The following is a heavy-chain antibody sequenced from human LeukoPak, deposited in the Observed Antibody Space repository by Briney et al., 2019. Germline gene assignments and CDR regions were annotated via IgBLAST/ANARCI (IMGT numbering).Heavy chain of an antibody. CDR3: ARERRVEVSARQTVAFDM. Sequence: SETLSLTCAVYGGSFTEYHWSWIRQPPGKSLEWIGEINYTGRTHYNPSLTSRVTISIDMSERQFSLRLTSVAAADTAVYYCARERRVEVSARQTVAFDMWAQGTMVIVSS. D-gene: IGHD5/OR15-5a*01. V-gene: IGHV4-34*01. CDR1: GGSFTEYH. CDR2: INYTGRT. J-gene: IGHJ3*02.